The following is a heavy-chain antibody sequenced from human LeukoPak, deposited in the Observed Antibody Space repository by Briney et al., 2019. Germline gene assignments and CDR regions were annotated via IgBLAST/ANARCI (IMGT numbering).Heavy chain of an antibody. J-gene: IGHJ4*02. Sequence: GGSLRLSCAASGFSFITYGIHWVRQAPGKGLEWVAFIWSDGSNKYYTDSVKGRFTISRDDSKNTLYLQMNSLRPEDTAVYYCAKDKGKLYFDYWGQGILVTVSS. CDR2: IWSDGSNK. V-gene: IGHV3-30*02. CDR1: GFSFITYG. CDR3: AKDKGKLYFDY. D-gene: IGHD4-23*01.